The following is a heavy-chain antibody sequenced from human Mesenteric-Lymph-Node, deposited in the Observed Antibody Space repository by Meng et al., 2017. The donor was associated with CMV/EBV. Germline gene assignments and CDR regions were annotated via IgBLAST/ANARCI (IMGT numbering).Heavy chain of an antibody. J-gene: IGHJ4*02. CDR1: GYTFTDYY. V-gene: IGHV1-2*02. CDR3: ARGRISDFWTGYYPRRPGPYYFDY. CDR2: INPNSGDT. Sequence: ASVKVSCKTSGYTFTDYYILRVRQAPGQGLEWMGWINPNSGDTNYAQKCQGRVTMTEDKYINTANMEPSRLKYDETAVYYCARGRISDFWTGYYPRRPGPYYFDYWGQGTLVTVSS. D-gene: IGHD3/OR15-3a*01.